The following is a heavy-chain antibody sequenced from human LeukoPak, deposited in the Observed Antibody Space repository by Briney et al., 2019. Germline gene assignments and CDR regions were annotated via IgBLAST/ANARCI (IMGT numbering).Heavy chain of an antibody. CDR2: IHRAGRT. CDR1: GVSISSSEW. J-gene: IGHJ5*02. Sequence: SETLSLTCAVSGVSISSSEWWIWVRQPPGQGLEWIGEIHRAGRTRYNPSLKSRVTISMDYSKNQFSLKLTSVTAADTAFYHCARGYHLAAPGPEGRFDPWGQGTLVTVSS. V-gene: IGHV4-4*02. CDR3: ARGYHLAAPGPEGRFDP. D-gene: IGHD6-13*01.